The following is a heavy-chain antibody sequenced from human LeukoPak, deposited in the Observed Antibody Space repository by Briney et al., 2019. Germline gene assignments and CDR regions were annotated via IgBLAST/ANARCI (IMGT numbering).Heavy chain of an antibody. CDR3: ARGDNTIFGVVIIRSRFDP. D-gene: IGHD3-3*01. Sequence: PGGSLRLSCEASGFTFSSYAMSWVRQPPGKGLEWIGEINHSGSTNYNPSLKSRVTISVDTSKNQFSLKLSSVTAADTAVYYCARGDNTIFGVVIIRSRFDPWGQGTLVTVSS. V-gene: IGHV4-34*01. J-gene: IGHJ5*02. CDR1: GFTFSSYA. CDR2: INHSGST.